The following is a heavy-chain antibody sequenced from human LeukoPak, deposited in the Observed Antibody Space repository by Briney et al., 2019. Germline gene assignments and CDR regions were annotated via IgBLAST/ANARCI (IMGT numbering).Heavy chain of an antibody. Sequence: PSETLSLTCTVSGGSISSRTYYWGWIRQPPGKGLEWIGSISYSGTTYYNPSLKSRVTISVDTSKNQFSLKLSSVTAPDTAVYYCARRDIAATYDSWGLGTLVTVSS. D-gene: IGHD6-13*01. J-gene: IGHJ4*02. CDR2: ISYSGTT. V-gene: IGHV4-39*01. CDR1: GGSISSRTYY. CDR3: ARRDIAATYDS.